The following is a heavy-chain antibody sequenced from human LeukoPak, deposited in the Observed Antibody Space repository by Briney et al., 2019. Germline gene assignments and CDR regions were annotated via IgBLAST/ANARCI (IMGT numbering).Heavy chain of an antibody. CDR1: GGSVNSYY. V-gene: IGHV4-4*07. CDR3: ARDSSGYDY. Sequence: SETLSLTRSVSGGSVNSYYWSWIRQPAGKGLEWIGRIYTSGGTNYNPSLKNRVTMSVDTSKNQFSLKLSSVTAADTAVYYCARDSSGYDYWGQGTLVTVSS. J-gene: IGHJ4*02. CDR2: IYTSGGT. D-gene: IGHD3-22*01.